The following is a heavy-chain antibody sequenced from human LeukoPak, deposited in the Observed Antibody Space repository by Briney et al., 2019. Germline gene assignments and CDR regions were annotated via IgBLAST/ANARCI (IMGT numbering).Heavy chain of an antibody. CDR2: ICHSGST. J-gene: IGHJ4*02. CDR1: GGSISSGGYS. Sequence: SQTLSLTCAVSGGSISSGGYSWSWIRQPPGKGLEWIGYICHSGSTYYNQSLKSRVTMSVDRSKNQFSLKLSSVTAADTAVYYCASANCSGASCPFDNWGQGTLVTVSS. CDR3: ASANCSGASCPFDN. V-gene: IGHV4-30-2*01. D-gene: IGHD2-15*01.